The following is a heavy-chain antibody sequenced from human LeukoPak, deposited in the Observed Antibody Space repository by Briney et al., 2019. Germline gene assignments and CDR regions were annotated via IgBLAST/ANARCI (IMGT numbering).Heavy chain of an antibody. CDR1: GXTXSSYE. D-gene: IGHD4-23*01. CDR3: ASVNNGGNSPTDY. V-gene: IGHV3-48*03. CDR2: ISSSGSTI. J-gene: IGHJ4*02. Sequence: LRLSXXASGXTXSSYEMNWVRQAPGKGLEWVSYISSSGSTIYYADSVKGRFTISRDNAKNSLYLQMNSLRAEDTAVYYCASVNNGGNSPTDYWGQGTLVTVSS.